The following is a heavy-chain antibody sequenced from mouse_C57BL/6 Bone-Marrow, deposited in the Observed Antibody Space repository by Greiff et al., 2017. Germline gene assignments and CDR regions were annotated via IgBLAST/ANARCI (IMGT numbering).Heavy chain of an antibody. D-gene: IGHD1-1*01. CDR3: ARIGFTTVVARYYFDD. J-gene: IGHJ2*01. CDR1: GFSLSTFGMG. Sequence: QVTLKESGPGILQPSQTLSLTCSFSGFSLSTFGMGVGWIRQPSGKGLEWLAHIWWDDDKYYNPALKSRLTISKDNSKTQVFLKIANGDTADTATYYCARIGFTTVVARYYFDDWGQGTTLTVSS. V-gene: IGHV8-8*01. CDR2: IWWDDDK.